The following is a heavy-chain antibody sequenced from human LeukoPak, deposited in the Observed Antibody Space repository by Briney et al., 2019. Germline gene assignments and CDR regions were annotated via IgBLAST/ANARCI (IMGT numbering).Heavy chain of an antibody. CDR2: IIPIFGIA. D-gene: IGHD3-10*01. J-gene: IGHJ4*02. CDR3: ASWGYYGSGSYYNVDY. CDR1: GGTFSSYA. Sequence: SVKVPCKASGGTFSSYAISWVRQAPGQGLEWMGRIIPIFGIANYAQKFQGRVTITADKSTSTAYMELSSLRSEDTAVYYCASWGYYGSGSYYNVDYWGQGTLVTVSS. V-gene: IGHV1-69*04.